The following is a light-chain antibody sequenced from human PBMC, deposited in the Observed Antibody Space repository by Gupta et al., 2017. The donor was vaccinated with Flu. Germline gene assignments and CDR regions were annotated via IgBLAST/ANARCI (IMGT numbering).Light chain of an antibody. CDR3: LQHNAYPPT. CDR1: QGIGNS. J-gene: IGKJ1*01. Sequence: DIQMTQSPSSLSASVGDRVTITCRASQGIGNSLSWYQHKPGKPPKSLIYSTSNLQSGVSSRFSGSGSGTDFTLAINSLQPEDSATYFCLQHNAYPPTFGQGTKVEI. CDR2: STS. V-gene: IGKV1-17*01.